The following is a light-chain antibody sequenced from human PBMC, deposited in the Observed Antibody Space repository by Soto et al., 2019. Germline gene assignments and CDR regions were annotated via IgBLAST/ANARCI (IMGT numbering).Light chain of an antibody. CDR3: QQYNSYSWT. Sequence: DIQLTQSPSTLSASLGGRVSITCRAIHTISRLFAWYQQKPGKAPKLLIYHASNLRGGVPSRFSGGGSGTEFTLTISSLQPDDIATYSCQQYNSYSWTFGQGTKVDIK. CDR1: HTISRL. J-gene: IGKJ1*01. CDR2: HAS. V-gene: IGKV1-5*01.